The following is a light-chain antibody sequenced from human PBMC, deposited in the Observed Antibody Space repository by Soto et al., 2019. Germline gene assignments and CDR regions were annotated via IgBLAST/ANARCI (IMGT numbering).Light chain of an antibody. CDR1: QSLLHRNGYNY. CDR3: MQALQTPS. J-gene: IGKJ1*01. CDR2: LGS. Sequence: EIVMTQSPLSLPVTPGEPASISCRSSQSLLHRNGYNYVDWYLQKPGQSPQLLIYLGSNRASRVPDRFRGSGSGTDFTLKISRVEAEDVGVYYCMQALQTPSFGQGTRVEIK. V-gene: IGKV2-28*01.